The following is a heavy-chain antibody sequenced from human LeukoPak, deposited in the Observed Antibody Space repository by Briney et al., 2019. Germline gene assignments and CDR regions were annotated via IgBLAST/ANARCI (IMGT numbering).Heavy chain of an antibody. CDR2: IKQDGNEK. Sequence: PGGSLRLSCTASGLTISNYWMSWVRQAPGKGLEWVANIKQDGNEKYYVDSVKGRFTISRDNAKNSLYLQMNSLGVEDMAVYYCARGGGSFYNYWGQGTLVTVSS. D-gene: IGHD2-15*01. CDR1: GLTISNYW. CDR3: ARGGGSFYNY. J-gene: IGHJ4*02. V-gene: IGHV3-7*04.